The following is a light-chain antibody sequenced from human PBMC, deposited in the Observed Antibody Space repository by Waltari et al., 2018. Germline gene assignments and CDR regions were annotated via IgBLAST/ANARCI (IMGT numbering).Light chain of an antibody. CDR1: RSDVGSHNL. V-gene: IGLV2-23*01. CDR2: EGS. CDR3: CSYAGSSTWV. J-gene: IGLJ3*02. Sequence: QSALTQPASVSGSPGQSITISCTGPRSDVGSHNLFSWYQQHPGKAPKLMIYEGSKRPSGVSNRFSGSKSGNTASLTISGLQAEDEADYYCCSYAGSSTWVFGGGTKLTVL.